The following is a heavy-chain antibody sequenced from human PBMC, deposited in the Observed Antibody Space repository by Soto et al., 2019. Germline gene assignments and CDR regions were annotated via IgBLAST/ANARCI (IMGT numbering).Heavy chain of an antibody. CDR1: GFTFSDYY. CDR2: IHSHSRST. CDR3: TRGSMTAGHVY. J-gene: IGHJ4*02. Sequence: VGSLRLSCVGSGFTFSDYYMSWIRQAPGKGLEWISNIHSHSRSTEYADSVQGRFTVFRDNAKNTLYLQLDSLKDDDTAVYYCTRGSMTAGHVYWGQGTPVTVSS. D-gene: IGHD6-19*01. V-gene: IGHV3-11*06.